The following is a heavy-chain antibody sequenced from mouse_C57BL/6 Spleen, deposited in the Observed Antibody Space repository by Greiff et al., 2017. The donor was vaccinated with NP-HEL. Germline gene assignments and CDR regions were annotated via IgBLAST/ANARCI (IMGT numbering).Heavy chain of an antibody. V-gene: IGHV1-81*01. CDR3: AFITTVVEKAWFAY. CDR1: GYTFTSYG. Sequence: QVQLKQSGAELARPGASVKLSCKASGYTFTSYGISWVKQRTGQGLEWIGEIYPRSGNTYYNEKFKGKATLTADKSSSTAYMELRSLTSEDSAVYFCAFITTVVEKAWFAYWGQGTLVTVSA. D-gene: IGHD1-1*01. CDR2: IYPRSGNT. J-gene: IGHJ3*01.